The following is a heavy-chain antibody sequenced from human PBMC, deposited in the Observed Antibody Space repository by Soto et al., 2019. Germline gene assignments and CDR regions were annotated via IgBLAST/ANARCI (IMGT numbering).Heavy chain of an antibody. J-gene: IGHJ4*02. V-gene: IGHV1-3*01. CDR3: APSYYYDSSGYYSY. CDR2: INAGNGNT. CDR1: GYTFTSYA. Sequence: ASVKVSCKASGYTFTSYAMHWVRQAPGQRLEWMGWINAGNGNTKYSQKFQGRVTMTEDTSTDTAYMELSSLRSEDTAVYYCAPSYYYDSSGYYSYWGQGTLVTVSS. D-gene: IGHD3-22*01.